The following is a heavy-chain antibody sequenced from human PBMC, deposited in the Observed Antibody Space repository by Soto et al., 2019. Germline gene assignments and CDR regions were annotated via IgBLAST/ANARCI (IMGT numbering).Heavy chain of an antibody. CDR3: ARGGDPYYDFWSGYPNAPWFDY. V-gene: IGHV4-31*03. D-gene: IGHD3-3*01. CDR1: GGSISSGGYY. CDR2: IYYSGST. Sequence: QVQLQESGPGLVKPSPTLSLTCTVSGGSISSGGYYWGWIRQHPGKGLEWIGYIYYSGSTYYNPSLKSRVTISVDTSKNQFSLKLSSVTAADTAVYYCARGGDPYYDFWSGYPNAPWFDYWGQGTLVTVSS. J-gene: IGHJ4*02.